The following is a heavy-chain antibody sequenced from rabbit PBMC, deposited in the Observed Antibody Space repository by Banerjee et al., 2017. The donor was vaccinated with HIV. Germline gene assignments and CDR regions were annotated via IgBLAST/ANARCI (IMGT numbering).Heavy chain of an antibody. V-gene: IGHV1S40*01. CDR2: IYAGSSGST. J-gene: IGHJ4*01. CDR1: GFSFSSNYY. Sequence: QSLEESGGDLVKPGASLTLTCTASGFSFSSNYYMCWVRQAPGKGLEWIACIYAGSSGSTYYASWAKGRFTISKTSSTTMTLQMTTLTAADTATYFCARDDGGYSEHYFNLWGPGTLVTVS. CDR3: ARDDGGYSEHYFNL. D-gene: IGHD7-1*01.